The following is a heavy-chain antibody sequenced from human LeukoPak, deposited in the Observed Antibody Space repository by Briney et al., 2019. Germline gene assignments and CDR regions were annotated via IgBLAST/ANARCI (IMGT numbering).Heavy chain of an antibody. D-gene: IGHD2-21*01. J-gene: IGHJ5*02. CDR1: GGSTSSGSYY. CDR2: IYTSGST. CDR3: ARDQAYRGGDCYSGALNWFDP. Sequence: SQTLSLTCTVSGGSTSSGSYYWSWIRQPAGKGLEWIGRIYTSGSTNYNPSLKSRVTISVDTSKNQFSLKLSSVTAADTAVYYCARDQAYRGGDCYSGALNWFDPWGQGTLVIVSS. V-gene: IGHV4-61*02.